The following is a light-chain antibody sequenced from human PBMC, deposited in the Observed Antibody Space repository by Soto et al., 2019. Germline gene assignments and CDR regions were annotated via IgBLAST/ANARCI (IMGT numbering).Light chain of an antibody. CDR1: QGIGSW. V-gene: IGKV1-12*01. J-gene: IGKJ2*01. Sequence: DIQMTQSPSSVSASVGDRFTITCRASQGIGSWLAWYQQKPGKAPKILIYSASILQSGVPSRFSGSGSGTDFTLTISSLQPEDFATYFCQRANSFPPYTFGQGTKVEIK. CDR2: SAS. CDR3: QRANSFPPYT.